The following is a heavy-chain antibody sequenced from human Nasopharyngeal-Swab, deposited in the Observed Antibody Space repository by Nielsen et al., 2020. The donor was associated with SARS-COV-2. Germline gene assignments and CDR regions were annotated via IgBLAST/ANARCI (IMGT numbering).Heavy chain of an antibody. CDR3: ARDQDGVTPNDF. CDR2: ISGDGRRT. Sequence: GESLKISCSAAGFTLSDYWMHWVRQAPGEGLVWVSGISGDGRRTAYADSVKGRFTMSSDKAKNTIYLQMNSLSTDDTAVYYCARDQDGVTPNDFWGQGTLVTVSS. CDR1: GFTLSDYW. V-gene: IGHV3-74*01. D-gene: IGHD3-3*01. J-gene: IGHJ4*02.